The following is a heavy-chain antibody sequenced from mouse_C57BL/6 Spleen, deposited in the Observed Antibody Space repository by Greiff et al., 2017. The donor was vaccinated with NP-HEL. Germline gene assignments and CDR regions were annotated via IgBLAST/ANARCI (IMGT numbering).Heavy chain of an antibody. D-gene: IGHD4-1*01. J-gene: IGHJ1*03. CDR3: ARDATGINWYFDV. V-gene: IGHV7-1*01. CDR2: SRNKANDYTT. Sequence: EVNLVESGGGLVQSGRSLRLSCATSGFTFSDFYMEWVRQAPGKGLEWIAASRNKANDYTTEYSASVKGRFIVSRDTSQSILYLQMNALRAEDTAIYYCARDATGINWYFDVWGTGTTVTVSS. CDR1: GFTFSDFY.